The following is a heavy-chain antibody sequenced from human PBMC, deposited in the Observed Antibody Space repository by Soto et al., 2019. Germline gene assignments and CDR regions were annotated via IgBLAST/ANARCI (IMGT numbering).Heavy chain of an antibody. CDR2: SRNKANSYAT. CDR1: GFTFSDQY. D-gene: IGHD1-26*01. V-gene: IGHV3-72*01. Sequence: EVQLVESGGGLVQPGGSLRLSCAASGFTFSDQYIDWVRQAPGKGLEWIGRSRNKANSYATEYAAPVKGRFTIARDDSENSLFLQMHSLKIDDTAVYYGARAASDHYRKYYDMDVWGKGTTVTVSS. J-gene: IGHJ6*03. CDR3: ARAASDHYRKYYDMDV.